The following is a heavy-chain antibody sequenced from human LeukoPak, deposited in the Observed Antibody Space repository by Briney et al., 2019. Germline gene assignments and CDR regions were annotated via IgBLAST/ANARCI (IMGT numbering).Heavy chain of an antibody. Sequence: GRSLRLSCAASGFTFSSYWMSWVRQAPGKGLEWVANIKQDGSEKYYVDSVKGRFTISRDNAKNSLYLQMNSLRAEDTAVYYCASGYSGYEYYFDYWGQGTLVTVSS. D-gene: IGHD5-12*01. CDR3: ASGYSGYEYYFDY. J-gene: IGHJ4*02. CDR2: IKQDGSEK. CDR1: GFTFSSYW. V-gene: IGHV3-7*01.